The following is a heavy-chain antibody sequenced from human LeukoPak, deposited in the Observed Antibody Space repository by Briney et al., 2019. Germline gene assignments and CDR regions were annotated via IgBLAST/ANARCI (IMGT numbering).Heavy chain of an antibody. CDR1: GYTFADYG. V-gene: IGHV1-18*01. D-gene: IGHD2-15*01. J-gene: IGHJ5*02. CDR2: ISTYNHEA. CDR3: VRDYFCSGGSCDDCFDP. Sequence: ASVTVSCTASGYTFADYGISWGRQAPGQGLEWMAWISTYNHEANYARKFRGRVTMTTDTSTSTAYMELGSLRSDDTAVYYCVRDYFCSGGSCDDCFDPWGQGTLVTVSS.